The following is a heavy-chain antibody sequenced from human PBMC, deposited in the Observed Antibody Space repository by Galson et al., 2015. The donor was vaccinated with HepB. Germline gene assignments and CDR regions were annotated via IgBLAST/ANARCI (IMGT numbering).Heavy chain of an antibody. CDR3: ARDQTTTFGVVITYYFDY. D-gene: IGHD3-3*01. V-gene: IGHV3-30-3*01. Sequence: SLRLSCAASGFTFSNYAMHWVRQAPGKGLEWVAFISYDGSKKYYADSVKGRFTISRDNSKNTLYLQMNSLRAEDTAVYYCARDQTTTFGVVITYYFDYWGQGTLVTVSS. CDR1: GFTFSNYA. CDR2: ISYDGSKK. J-gene: IGHJ4*02.